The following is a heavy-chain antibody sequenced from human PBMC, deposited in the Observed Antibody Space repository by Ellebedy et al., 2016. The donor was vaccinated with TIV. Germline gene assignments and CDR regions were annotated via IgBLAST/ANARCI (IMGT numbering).Heavy chain of an antibody. CDR3: AVSRWAAAGLYYFDF. CDR2: ISGSGDTT. CDR1: GFPFSSYA. Sequence: GESLKISCAASGFPFSSYAMNWVRQAPGKGLEWVSAISGSGDTTYYADSVKGRFTLSRDNSQDTVHLQMNSLRAEDTAVYYCAVSRWAAAGLYYFDFWGQGTLVTVSS. J-gene: IGHJ4*02. D-gene: IGHD6-13*01. V-gene: IGHV3-23*01.